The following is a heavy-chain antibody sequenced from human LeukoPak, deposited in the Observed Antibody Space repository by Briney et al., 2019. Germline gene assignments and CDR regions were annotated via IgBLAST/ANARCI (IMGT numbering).Heavy chain of an antibody. J-gene: IGHJ4*02. CDR1: GFTFSSYS. Sequence: PGGSLRLSCAASGFTFSSYSMNWVRQAPGKGLEWVSSISSSSSYIYYADSVKGRFTISRDNAKNSLYLQMNSLRAEDTAAYYCARDLVFLSIAAAGTAHDYWGQGTLVTVSS. CDR2: ISSSSSYI. CDR3: ARDLVFLSIAAAGTAHDY. D-gene: IGHD6-13*01. V-gene: IGHV3-21*01.